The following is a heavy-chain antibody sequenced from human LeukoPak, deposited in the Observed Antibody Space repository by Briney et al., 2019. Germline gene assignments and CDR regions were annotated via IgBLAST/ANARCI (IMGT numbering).Heavy chain of an antibody. CDR1: GLSFSNYD. CDR3: AREVSDTVTTGWYFDL. CDR2: IGAGHNT. V-gene: IGHV3-13*01. J-gene: IGHJ2*01. D-gene: IGHD4-17*01. Sequence: GGSLRLSCAASGLSFSNYDLHWVRQPTGKGPEWVSAIGAGHNTYYSDSVRGRFTISRGNGKNSLFLQMDSLRAGDTAVYYCAREVSDTVTTGWYFDLWGRGTLVTVSS.